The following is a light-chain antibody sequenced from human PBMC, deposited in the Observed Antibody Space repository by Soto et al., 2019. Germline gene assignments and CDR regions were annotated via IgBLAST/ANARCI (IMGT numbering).Light chain of an antibody. Sequence: EIVMTQSPATLSVSPGERATLSCRASQSVSNNLAWYQHKPGQTPRLLIYGASTRATGIPVRFSGSGSGTEITLTISGLQSEYFAVYYCQQYNNWPPVTFCQGTKLEIK. CDR2: GAS. V-gene: IGKV3-15*01. CDR1: QSVSNN. J-gene: IGKJ2*01. CDR3: QQYNNWPPVT.